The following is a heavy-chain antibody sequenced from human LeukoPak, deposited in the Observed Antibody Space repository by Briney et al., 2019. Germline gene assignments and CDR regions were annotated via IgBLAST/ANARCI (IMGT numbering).Heavy chain of an antibody. CDR2: IIPIFGTA. Sequence: SVKVSCKASGGTFSSYAISWVRQAPGQGLEWMGRIIPIFGTANYAQKFQGRVTITTDESTSTAYMELSSLRSGDTAVYYCARGRFMVRGVITLDYWGQGTLVTVSS. D-gene: IGHD3-10*01. CDR1: GGTFSSYA. J-gene: IGHJ4*02. CDR3: ARGRFMVRGVITLDY. V-gene: IGHV1-69*05.